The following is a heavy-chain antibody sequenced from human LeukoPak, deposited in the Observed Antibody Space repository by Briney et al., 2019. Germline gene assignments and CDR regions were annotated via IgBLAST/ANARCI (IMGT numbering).Heavy chain of an antibody. CDR3: ARQGKEGRFDWLPDY. Sequence: ASVKVSCKASGYSFTGYYMQWVRQAPGQGLEWMGWINPNSGVSNYAQKFQGRVTMTTDTSVSTAYMELRSLRSDDTAVYYCARQGKEGRFDWLPDYWGQGTLVTVSS. V-gene: IGHV1-2*02. D-gene: IGHD3-9*01. CDR1: GYSFTGYY. J-gene: IGHJ4*02. CDR2: INPNSGVS.